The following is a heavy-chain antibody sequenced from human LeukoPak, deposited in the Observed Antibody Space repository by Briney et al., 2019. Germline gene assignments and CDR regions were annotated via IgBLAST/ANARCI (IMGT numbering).Heavy chain of an antibody. D-gene: IGHD2-2*02. Sequence: ASVKVSCKASGYTFTSYYMHWVRQAPGQGLEWMGIINPSGGSTSYAQKFQGRVTMTRDTSTSTVYMELSSLRSEDTAVYYCARHSRVVVVPAAISSYYYYGMDVWGQGTTVTVSS. J-gene: IGHJ6*02. V-gene: IGHV1-46*01. CDR1: GYTFTSYY. CDR3: ARHSRVVVVPAAISSYYYYGMDV. CDR2: INPSGGST.